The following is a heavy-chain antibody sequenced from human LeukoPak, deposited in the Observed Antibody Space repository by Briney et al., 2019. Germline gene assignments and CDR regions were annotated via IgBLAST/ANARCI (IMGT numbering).Heavy chain of an antibody. J-gene: IGHJ5*02. D-gene: IGHD3-22*01. Sequence: SETLSLTCTVSGGSISSYYWSWIRQPPGKGLEWIGYIYYSGSTNYNPSLKSRVTISVDTSKTQFSLKLRSVTAEDTAVYYCARHVGYYDSSGYYINWFDPWGQGTLVPVSS. CDR2: IYYSGST. CDR3: ARHVGYYDSSGYYINWFDP. V-gene: IGHV4-59*08. CDR1: GGSISSYY.